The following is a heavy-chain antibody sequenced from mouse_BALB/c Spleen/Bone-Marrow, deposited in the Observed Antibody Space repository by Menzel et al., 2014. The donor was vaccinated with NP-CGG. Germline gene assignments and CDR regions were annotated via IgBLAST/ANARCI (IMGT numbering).Heavy chain of an antibody. J-gene: IGHJ2*01. CDR3: ARGNYDAYFDY. CDR1: GYTFTSYW. Sequence: QVQLKESGAELAKPGASVKMSCKASGYTFTSYWMHWVKQRPGQGLEWIGYINPSTGYTDYNQNLKDKAALTADKSSSTAYMQLSSLTSEDSAVYYCARGNYDAYFDYWGQGTTLTVSS. D-gene: IGHD2-4*01. CDR2: INPSTGYT. V-gene: IGHV1-7*01.